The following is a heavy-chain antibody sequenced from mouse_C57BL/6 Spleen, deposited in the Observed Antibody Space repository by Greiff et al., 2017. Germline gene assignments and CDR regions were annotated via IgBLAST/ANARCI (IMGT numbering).Heavy chain of an antibody. V-gene: IGHV1-64*01. CDR1: GYTFTSYW. CDR2: IHPSSGST. CDR3: AKTGTSGYAY. Sequence: QVQLQQPGAELVKPGASVKLSCKASGYTFTSYWMHWVKQRPGQGLEWIGMIHPSSGSTNYNEKFKGKATLTVDKSSSTAYMQLSSLTSEDAAVYYCAKTGTSGYAYWGQGTLVTVSA. J-gene: IGHJ3*01. D-gene: IGHD4-1*01.